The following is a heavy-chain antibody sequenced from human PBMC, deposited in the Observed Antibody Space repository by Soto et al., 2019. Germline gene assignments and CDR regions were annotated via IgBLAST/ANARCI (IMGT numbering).Heavy chain of an antibody. D-gene: IGHD3-10*01. Sequence: QVQLVQSGAEVKRPGSSVKVYCQISGGTFSNGAFSWVRQAPGEGLEWMGGIIPLFGTPSYAQKFQGRVTVTADESSSTVYMELSSLTSEDTAIYYCANERVGEMATGGYFDYWGQGTLVSVSS. V-gene: IGHV1-69*01. CDR3: ANERVGEMATGGYFDY. CDR1: GGTFSNGA. CDR2: IIPLFGTP. J-gene: IGHJ4*02.